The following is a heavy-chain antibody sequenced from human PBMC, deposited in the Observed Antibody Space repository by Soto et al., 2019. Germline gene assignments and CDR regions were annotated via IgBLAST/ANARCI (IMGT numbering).Heavy chain of an antibody. Sequence: DVQVVESGGGLVQPGGSLRLSCAASGFTFDDYAMHWVRQAPGKGLEWVSGISANGRRIGYADSVKGRFTISRDNAKNSLHLQMDSLRPEDTALYYRTKGTYAGYWDTTTCSGGAMDVWGPRTTVTVSS. CDR1: GFTFDDYA. V-gene: IGHV3-9*01. J-gene: IGHJ6*02. D-gene: IGHD2-2*01. CDR2: ISANGRRI. CDR3: TKGTYAGYWDTTTCSGGAMDV.